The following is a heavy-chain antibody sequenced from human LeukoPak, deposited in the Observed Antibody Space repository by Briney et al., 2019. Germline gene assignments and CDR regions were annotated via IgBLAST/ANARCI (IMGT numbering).Heavy chain of an antibody. CDR2: MNPNTGDA. Sequence: ASVKVSCKASGYTFTSYDVNWVRQASGPGLEWMGWMNPNTGDAAYAQKFQGRVTMTRNSSTSTAYMELSSLRFEDTAVYYCARGAITLHPIGYWGQGTLVTVSS. D-gene: IGHD1-14*01. CDR3: ARGAITLHPIGY. CDR1: GYTFTSYD. J-gene: IGHJ4*02. V-gene: IGHV1-8*01.